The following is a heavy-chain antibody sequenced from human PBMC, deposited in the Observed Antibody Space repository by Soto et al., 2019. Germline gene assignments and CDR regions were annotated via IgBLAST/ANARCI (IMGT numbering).Heavy chain of an antibody. CDR1: NYMFGSYG. CDR3: ARDGGYGAGSYLDY. J-gene: IGHJ4*02. CDR2: ISAFNGNT. Sequence: QVQLVQSGAEVKRPGASVKVSCKASNYMFGSYGITWVRQAPGQGPEWMGWISAFNGNTKYPQNLQGRVTMTTVTSTATAYMELRALRSDDSAMYFCARDGGYGAGSYLDYWGQGTLVTVSS. V-gene: IGHV1-18*04. D-gene: IGHD3-10*01.